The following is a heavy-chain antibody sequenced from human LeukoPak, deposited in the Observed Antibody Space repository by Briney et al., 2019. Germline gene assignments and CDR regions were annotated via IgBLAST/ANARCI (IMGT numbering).Heavy chain of an antibody. CDR1: GFTFSGYW. CDR3: ARGYFYYYMDV. V-gene: IGHV3-74*01. Sequence: GGSLRLSCAASGFTFSGYWMHWVRQAPGKGLVWVSRINSDGSSTIYADSVKGRLTISRDNAKNTLYLQMNSLRAEDTAVYYCARGYFYYYMDVWGKGTTVTVPS. J-gene: IGHJ6*03. CDR2: INSDGSST.